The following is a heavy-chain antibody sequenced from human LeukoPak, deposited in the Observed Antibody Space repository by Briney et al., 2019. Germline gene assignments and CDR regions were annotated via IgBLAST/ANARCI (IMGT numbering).Heavy chain of an antibody. Sequence: PSETLCLTCSVSGDSISNTNYYWAWIRQPPGKGLEWIGSIYHSGSTYYNPSLKSRVYLSVVTSKNQFSLKVTSVTIADAAVYYCARDWQYQFDYWGQGALVTVSS. V-gene: IGHV4-39*07. D-gene: IGHD4-11*01. CDR3: ARDWQYQFDY. CDR1: GDSISNTNYY. CDR2: IYHSGST. J-gene: IGHJ4*02.